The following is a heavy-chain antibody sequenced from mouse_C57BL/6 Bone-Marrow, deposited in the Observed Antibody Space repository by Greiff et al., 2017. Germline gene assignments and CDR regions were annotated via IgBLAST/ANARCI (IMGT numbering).Heavy chain of an antibody. V-gene: IGHV5-9-1*02. CDR3: TTNWDGVDY. CDR1: GFTFSSYA. J-gene: IGHJ2*01. CDR2: ISSGGDYI. Sequence: EVQLQESGDGFVQPGGSLKLSCAASGFTFSSYAMSWVRQTLGKRLEWVAYISSGGDYIYYADTVKGRFTISRDNARNTLYLQMSSLKSEDTAMYYCTTNWDGVDYGDQGTTLTVTS. D-gene: IGHD4-1*01.